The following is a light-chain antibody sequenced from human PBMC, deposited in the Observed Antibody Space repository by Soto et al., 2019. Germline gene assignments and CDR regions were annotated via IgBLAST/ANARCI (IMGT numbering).Light chain of an antibody. CDR2: GAS. CDR3: QQYNKWTQT. CDR1: LGISIN. V-gene: IGKV3-15*01. Sequence: EIVRTQSPATLSVSPGESVTLSCRASLGISINLAWYQKRPGQAPRLLIYGASTRATGVPARFSGSGSGTDFNLTISRLQSEDLAVYQCQQYNKWTQTFGQGTKLDIK. J-gene: IGKJ1*01.